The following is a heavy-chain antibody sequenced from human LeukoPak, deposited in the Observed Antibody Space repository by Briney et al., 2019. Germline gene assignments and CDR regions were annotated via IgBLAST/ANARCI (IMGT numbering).Heavy chain of an antibody. Sequence: GGSLRLSCAASGFTFSSYAMHWVRQAPGKGLEWVAVISYDGSNKYYADSAKGRFTISRDNSKNTLYLQMNSLRAEDTAVYYCARGRWLHIKGFPDYWGQGTLVTVSS. CDR1: GFTFSSYA. CDR3: ARGRWLHIKGFPDY. J-gene: IGHJ4*02. D-gene: IGHD5-24*01. V-gene: IGHV3-30-3*01. CDR2: ISYDGSNK.